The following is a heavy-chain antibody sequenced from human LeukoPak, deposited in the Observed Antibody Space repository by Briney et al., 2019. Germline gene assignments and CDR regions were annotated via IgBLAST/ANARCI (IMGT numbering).Heavy chain of an antibody. CDR3: ASGYSYEYDAFDI. CDR2: IKYDGTNK. V-gene: IGHV3-30*02. J-gene: IGHJ3*02. CDR1: GFTFSSYG. Sequence: GGSLRLSCAASGFTFSSYGMHWVRQAPGKGLEWVAFIKYDGTNKYYADSVKGRFTISRDNAKNSLYLQMNSLRAEDTAVYYCASGYSYEYDAFDIWGQGTMVTVSS. D-gene: IGHD5-18*01.